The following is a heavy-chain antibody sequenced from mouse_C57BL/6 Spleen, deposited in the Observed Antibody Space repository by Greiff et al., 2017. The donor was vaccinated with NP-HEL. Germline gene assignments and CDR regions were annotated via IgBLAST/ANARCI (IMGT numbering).Heavy chain of an antibody. V-gene: IGHV1-9*01. CDR1: GYTFTGYW. J-gene: IGHJ3*01. CDR2: IFPGSGST. D-gene: IGHD3-2*01. CDR3: ARDSPFAY. Sequence: VKLVESGAELMKPGASVKLSCKATGYTFTGYWIEWVKQRPGDGLEWIGEIFPGSGSTNYNEKFKGKATITANTSSNTAYMQLSSQTTEDSAICYCARDSPFAYWGQGTLVTVSA.